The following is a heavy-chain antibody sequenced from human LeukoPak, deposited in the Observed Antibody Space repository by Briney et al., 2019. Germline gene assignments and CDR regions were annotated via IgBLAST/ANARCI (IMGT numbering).Heavy chain of an antibody. CDR1: GYTFTSYD. V-gene: IGHV1-8*01. CDR2: MNPNSVNT. D-gene: IGHD3-22*01. Sequence: ASVKLSCKASGYTFTSYDINWVRQATGQGLEWMRWMNPNSVNTGYAQKFQGRVTMTTDTSTSTAYMELRSLRSDDTAVYYCARLDSSGYDTFDYWGQGTLVTVSS. CDR3: ARLDSSGYDTFDY. J-gene: IGHJ4*02.